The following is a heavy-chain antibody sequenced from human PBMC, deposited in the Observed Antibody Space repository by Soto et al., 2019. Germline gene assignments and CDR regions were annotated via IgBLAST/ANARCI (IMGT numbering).Heavy chain of an antibody. CDR1: GFIFTNAW. J-gene: IGHJ5*02. V-gene: IGHV3-15*01. CDR3: TTDLPDNWFDP. Sequence: GGSLSLSCAASGFIFTNAWLNWVRQAPGKGLEWVGRIKSLSVGGTTDYAASVRGRFTISRDDAKNTVFLQMSSLKIEDTAVYFCTTDLPDNWFDPWGQGTLVTVSS. CDR2: IKSLSVGGTT.